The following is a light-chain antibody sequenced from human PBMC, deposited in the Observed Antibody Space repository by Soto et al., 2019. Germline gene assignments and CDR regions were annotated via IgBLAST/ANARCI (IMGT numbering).Light chain of an antibody. J-gene: IGLJ1*01. Sequence: QSVLTQPASVSGSPGQSITISCTGTSSDVGGYNYVSWYQQHPGKAPKLMIYEVSNRPSGVSNRFSDSKSGNTASLTISGLQAEDEADYYCSSYTSSSTYDFGTGTKVTVL. CDR2: EVS. CDR3: SSYTSSSTYD. V-gene: IGLV2-14*01. CDR1: SSDVGGYNY.